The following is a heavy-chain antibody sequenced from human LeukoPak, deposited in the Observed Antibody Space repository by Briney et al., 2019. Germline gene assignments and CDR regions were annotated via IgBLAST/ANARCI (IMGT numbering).Heavy chain of an antibody. CDR2: INHSGST. D-gene: IGHD3-10*01. Sequence: SETLSLTCAVYGGSFSGYYWSWIRQPPGKGLEWIGEINHSGSTNYNPSLKSRVTISVDTSKNQFSLKLSSVTAADTAVYYCAVSLNPRFAYYYGMDVWGQGTTVTVSS. CDR1: GGSFSGYY. J-gene: IGHJ6*02. V-gene: IGHV4-34*01. CDR3: AVSLNPRFAYYYGMDV.